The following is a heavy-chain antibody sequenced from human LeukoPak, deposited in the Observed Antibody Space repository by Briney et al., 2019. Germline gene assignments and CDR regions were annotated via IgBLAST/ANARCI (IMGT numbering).Heavy chain of an antibody. Sequence: PAETLSLTCAVYGGSFSGYYWSWIRQPPGKGLEWVAVIWFDGGNKYYADSVKGRFIVSRDNSKSKLYLQMNSLRAEDTAVYYCARDLFTSWSPGFWGQGTL. D-gene: IGHD2-21*01. V-gene: IGHV3-33*08. CDR2: IWFDGGNK. CDR3: ARDLFTSWSPGF. J-gene: IGHJ4*02. CDR1: GGSFSGYY.